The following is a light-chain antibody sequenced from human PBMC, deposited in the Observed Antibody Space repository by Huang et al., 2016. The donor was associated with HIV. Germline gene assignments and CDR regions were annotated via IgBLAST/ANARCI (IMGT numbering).Light chain of an antibody. V-gene: IGKV2-28*01. Sequence: DIVMTQSPLSLPVTPGEPASISCNSSRSLLHSNGYNFLDWYLQKPGQSPHLLIYWGSNRASGVPDRFTGSGSGTDFTLKISRVEAEDVGVYYCMQSLQIPWTFGQGTKVEI. CDR3: MQSLQIPWT. CDR1: RSLLHSNGYNF. J-gene: IGKJ1*01. CDR2: WGS.